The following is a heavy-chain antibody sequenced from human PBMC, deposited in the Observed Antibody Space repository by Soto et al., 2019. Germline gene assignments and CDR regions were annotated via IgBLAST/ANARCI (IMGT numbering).Heavy chain of an antibody. CDR2: IVVGSGNT. D-gene: IGHD2-15*01. Sequence: GASVKVSCKASGFTFTSSAMQWVRQARGQRLEWIGWIVVGSGNTNYAQKFQERVTITRDMSTSTAYMELSSLRSEDTAVYYCAAVLEGPYYYYMDVWGKGTTVTVSS. V-gene: IGHV1-58*02. CDR3: AAVLEGPYYYYMDV. CDR1: GFTFTSSA. J-gene: IGHJ6*03.